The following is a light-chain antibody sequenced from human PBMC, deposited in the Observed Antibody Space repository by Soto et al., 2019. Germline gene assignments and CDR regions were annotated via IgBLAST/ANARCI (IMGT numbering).Light chain of an antibody. CDR2: EGS. CDR3: CSYAGRSTLV. Sequence: QSALTQPASVSGSPGQSITISCTEAVVMLGVITLSPGTNSIQAKPPKLMIYEGSKRPSGVSNRFSGSMSGNTASLTISGLQAEDEADYYCCSYAGRSTLVFGGGTKLTVL. J-gene: IGLJ3*02. CDR1: VVMLGVIT. V-gene: IGLV2-23*01.